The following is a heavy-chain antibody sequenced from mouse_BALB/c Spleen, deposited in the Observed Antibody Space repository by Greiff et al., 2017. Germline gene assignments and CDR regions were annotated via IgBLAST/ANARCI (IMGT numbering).Heavy chain of an antibody. J-gene: IGHJ3*01. CDR1: GYTFTSYW. Sequence: QVQLQQSGAELVKPGASVKLSCKASGYTFTSYWMHWVKQRPGQGLEWIGEIDPSDSYTNYNQKFKGKATLTVDKSSSTAYMQLSSLTSEDSAVYYCASDYYYGFAYWGQGTLVTVSA. CDR2: IDPSDSYT. CDR3: ASDYYYGFAY. V-gene: IGHV1-69*02. D-gene: IGHD1-1*01.